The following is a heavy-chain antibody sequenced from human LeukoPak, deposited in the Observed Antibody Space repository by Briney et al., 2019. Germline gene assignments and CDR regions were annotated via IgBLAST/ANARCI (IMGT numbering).Heavy chain of an antibody. CDR2: ITDSGATT. V-gene: IGHV3-23*01. D-gene: IGHD2/OR15-2a*01. CDR3: TKGNIGYYFDY. CDR1: GFTFSTYA. J-gene: IGHJ4*02. Sequence: PGGSLRLSCTASGFTFSTYAMSWVRQAPGKGLEWVSAITDSGATTYYADSVKGRFTISRDNSKNTLYLQMNSLRAEDTAVYYCTKGNIGYYFDYWGQGTLVTVSS.